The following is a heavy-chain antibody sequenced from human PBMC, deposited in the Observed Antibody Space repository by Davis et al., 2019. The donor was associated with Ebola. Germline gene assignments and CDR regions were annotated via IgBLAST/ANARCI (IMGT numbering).Heavy chain of an antibody. Sequence: ASVKVSCKASGYTFTSYYMHWVRQAPGQGLEWMGIINPSGGSTSYAQKFQGRVTMTRDTSTSTVYMELSSLRSEDTAVYYCARGGFWSGRLWGYMDVWGKGTTVTVSS. CDR1: GYTFTSYY. D-gene: IGHD3-3*01. V-gene: IGHV1-46*01. J-gene: IGHJ6*03. CDR2: INPSGGST. CDR3: ARGGFWSGRLWGYMDV.